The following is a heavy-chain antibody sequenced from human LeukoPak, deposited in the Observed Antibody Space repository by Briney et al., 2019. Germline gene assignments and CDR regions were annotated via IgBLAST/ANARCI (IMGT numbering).Heavy chain of an antibody. J-gene: IGHJ4*02. CDR2: VSTNGDVT. D-gene: IGHD2/OR15-2a*01. Sequence: GSLRLSCVASGLTFNSHSMSWVRQAPGMGLEWVSVVSTNGDVTFYADSVKGRFTISKDNAKNTVYLQMNSLRAEDTAVYYCVSFYETYWGRGTLVTVSS. V-gene: IGHV3-23*01. CDR1: GLTFNSHS. CDR3: VSFYETY.